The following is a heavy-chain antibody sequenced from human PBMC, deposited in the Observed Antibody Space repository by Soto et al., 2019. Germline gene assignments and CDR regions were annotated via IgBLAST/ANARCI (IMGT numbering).Heavy chain of an antibody. CDR2: IYYSGST. Sequence: SETLSLTCTVSGGSISSGDYYWSWIRQPPGKGPEWIGYIYYSGSTYYNPSLKSRVTISVDTSKNQFSLKLSSVTAADTAVYYCARGRRWLLIFDYWGQGTLVTVSS. D-gene: IGHD5-12*01. J-gene: IGHJ4*02. CDR1: GGSISSGDYY. CDR3: ARGRRWLLIFDY. V-gene: IGHV4-30-4*08.